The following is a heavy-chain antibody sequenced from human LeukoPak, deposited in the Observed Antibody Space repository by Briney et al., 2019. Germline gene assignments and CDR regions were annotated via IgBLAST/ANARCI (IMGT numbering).Heavy chain of an antibody. V-gene: IGHV3-23*01. CDR1: GFTVSTNS. D-gene: IGHD3-10*01. Sequence: GGSLRLSCTVSGFTVSTNSMSWVRQAPGKGLEWVSAISGSGGSTYYADSVKGRFTISRDSSKNTLYLQMNSLRAEDTAVYYCAKDQTLLWFGELTPLDYWGQGTLVTVSS. CDR3: AKDQTLLWFGELTPLDY. J-gene: IGHJ4*02. CDR2: ISGSGGST.